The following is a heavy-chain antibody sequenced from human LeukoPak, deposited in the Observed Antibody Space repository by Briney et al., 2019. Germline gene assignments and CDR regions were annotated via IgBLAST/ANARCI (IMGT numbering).Heavy chain of an antibody. CDR2: INPNSGGT. J-gene: IGHJ4*02. V-gene: IGHV1-2*02. Sequence: ASVKVSCKASGYTFTGYYMHWVRQAPGQGLEWMGWINPNSGGTNYAQKLQGRVTMTTDTSTSTAYMELRSLRSDDTAVYYCASNAAGVCTSTHCYVVWGQGTLVTVSS. CDR3: ASNAAGVCTSTHCYVV. D-gene: IGHD2-2*01. CDR1: GYTFTGYY.